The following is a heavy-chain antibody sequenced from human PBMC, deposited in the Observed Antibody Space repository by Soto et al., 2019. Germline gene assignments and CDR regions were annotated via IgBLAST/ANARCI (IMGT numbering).Heavy chain of an antibody. CDR3: ARGGASYYDILTGYPRPFDY. J-gene: IGHJ4*02. V-gene: IGHV4-31*03. CDR1: GGSISSGGYY. CDR2: IYYSGST. Sequence: SETLSLTCTVSGGSISSGGYYWSWIRQHPGKGLEWIGYIYYSGSTYYNPSLKSRVTISVDTSKNQFSLKLSSVTAADTAVYYCARGGASYYDILTGYPRPFDYWGQGTLVTVSS. D-gene: IGHD3-9*01.